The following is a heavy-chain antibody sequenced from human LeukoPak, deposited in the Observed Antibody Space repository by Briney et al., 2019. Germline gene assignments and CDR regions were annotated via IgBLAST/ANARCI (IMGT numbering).Heavy chain of an antibody. CDR1: GDGVSSDSTA. V-gene: IGHV6-1*01. CDR2: TYYGSKWYN. CDR3: ARGKAARGFDS. Sequence: SPTLSLTFASSGDGVSSDSTAWNWVRQSPAGGLEWLGRTYYGSKWYNHYAVSVKSRATVTPDTSKNQFSLHLSSVTPEDTAMYYCARGKAARGFDSWGQGTLVTVSS. D-gene: IGHD6-6*01. J-gene: IGHJ4*02.